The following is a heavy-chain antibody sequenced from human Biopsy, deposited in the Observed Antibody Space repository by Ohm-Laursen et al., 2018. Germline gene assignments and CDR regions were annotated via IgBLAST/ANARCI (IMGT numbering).Heavy chain of an antibody. CDR3: AKDTGPEDFWNDYSYYYYAMDV. D-gene: IGHD3-3*01. V-gene: IGHV3-9*01. Sequence: SLSLSCAASGFTFDDSAMHWVRKAPGKGLEWVSVVSWNSGYIGYADSVKGRFTISRDNAKNSLYLQMNSLRGEDTAMYYCAKDTGPEDFWNDYSYYYYAMDVGGQGTTVTVSS. CDR2: VSWNSGYI. J-gene: IGHJ6*02. CDR1: GFTFDDSA.